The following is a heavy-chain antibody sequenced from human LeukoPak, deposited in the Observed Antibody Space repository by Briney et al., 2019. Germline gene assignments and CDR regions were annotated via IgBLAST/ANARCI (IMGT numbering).Heavy chain of an antibody. CDR3: ARHSSSSRGWFDP. Sequence: SETLSLTCTVSGGSISSYYWTWIRQPPGKGLEWIGYIYHSGNTNYNPSLKSRVTISVDTSKNQFPLKVSSVTAADTAVYYCARHSSSSRGWFDPWGQGTLVTVSS. CDR1: GGSISSYY. D-gene: IGHD6-6*01. J-gene: IGHJ5*02. V-gene: IGHV4-59*01. CDR2: IYHSGNT.